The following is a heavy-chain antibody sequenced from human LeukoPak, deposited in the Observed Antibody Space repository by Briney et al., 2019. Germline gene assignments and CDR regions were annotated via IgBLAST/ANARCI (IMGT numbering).Heavy chain of an antibody. CDR3: ARDLNYDVLIGYPSL. V-gene: IGHV3-48*01. CDR2: ISSTSRTI. CDR1: GFTFSSYG. J-gene: IGHJ1*01. D-gene: IGHD3-9*01. Sequence: PGGSLRLSCSASGFTFSSYGINWVRQAPGKGLQWISYISSTSRTIYYADSVEGRFTISRDNVRNSLYLQMNSLRAEDTAIYYCARDLNYDVLIGYPSLWGQGPWSPSPQ.